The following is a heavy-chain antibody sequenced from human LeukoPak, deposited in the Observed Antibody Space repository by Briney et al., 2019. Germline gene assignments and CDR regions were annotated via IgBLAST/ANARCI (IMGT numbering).Heavy chain of an antibody. CDR3: AKLAAVGTVY. D-gene: IGHD6-13*01. CDR1: AFTFSSYA. Sequence: GGSLRLSCAASAFTFSSYAMSWVRQAPGKGLEWVSAISGSGYSTNYADSVKGRFTISRDNSKNTLYLQMNSLRAEDTAVYYCAKLAAVGTVYWGQGTLVTVSS. CDR2: ISGSGYST. J-gene: IGHJ4*02. V-gene: IGHV3-23*01.